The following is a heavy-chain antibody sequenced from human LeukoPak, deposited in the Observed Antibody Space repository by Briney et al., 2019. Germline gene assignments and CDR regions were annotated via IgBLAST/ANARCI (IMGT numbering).Heavy chain of an antibody. Sequence: GGSLRLSCAASGFTFGNNAMSWVRQAPGKGLEWVSAISGSGRSTYYADSVKGRFTISRDNSKNTLFLQMNSLRAEDMAVYYCAKDEGPSVDGDYFDYWGQGTLVTVSS. CDR2: ISGSGRST. V-gene: IGHV3-23*01. CDR1: GFTFGNNA. CDR3: AKDEGPSVDGDYFDY. D-gene: IGHD3-10*01. J-gene: IGHJ4*02.